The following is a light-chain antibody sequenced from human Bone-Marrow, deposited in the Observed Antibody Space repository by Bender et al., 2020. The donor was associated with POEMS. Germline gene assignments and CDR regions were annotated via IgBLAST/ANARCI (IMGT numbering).Light chain of an antibody. J-gene: IGLJ1*01. CDR2: RDH. Sequence: SFELTQPPSVSVSPGQTASITCGGDKLRDKYVSWHQQKPGQSPVLVMYRDHKRPSGIPDRFSGSNSGNIATLTISGTQALDEADYYCQAWDRTTGVFGPGTKVTVL. CDR3: QAWDRTTGV. V-gene: IGLV3-1*01. CDR1: KLRDKY.